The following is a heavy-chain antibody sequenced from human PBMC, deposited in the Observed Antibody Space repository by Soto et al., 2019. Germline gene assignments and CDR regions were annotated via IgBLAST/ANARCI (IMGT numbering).Heavy chain of an antibody. CDR3: ARPIGPRFSWAFDI. CDR1: GFTFSSYW. J-gene: IGHJ3*02. CDR2: IKQDGSEK. Sequence: GGSLRLSCVASGFTFSSYWMSWVRQAPGKGLEWVANIKQDGSEKYYVDSVKGRFTISRDNAKNSLYLQMNSLRAEDTAVYYCARPIGPRFSWAFDIWGQGTMVTVSS. V-gene: IGHV3-7*03. D-gene: IGHD3-3*01.